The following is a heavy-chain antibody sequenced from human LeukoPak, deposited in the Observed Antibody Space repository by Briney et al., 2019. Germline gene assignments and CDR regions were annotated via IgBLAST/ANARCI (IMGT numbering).Heavy chain of an antibody. CDR3: ARQVRRGRWGYYYYYMDV. D-gene: IGHD7-27*01. Sequence: GSLRISCMGSGYSFTFYWIGWVRQMPGKGLEWMGIIYPDDSDTRYSPSLQGQVTISADKSLSTAYLQWRSLKASDTAMYYCARQVRRGRWGYYYYYMDVWGKGTTVTISS. V-gene: IGHV5-51*01. CDR1: GYSFTFYW. CDR2: IYPDDSDT. J-gene: IGHJ6*03.